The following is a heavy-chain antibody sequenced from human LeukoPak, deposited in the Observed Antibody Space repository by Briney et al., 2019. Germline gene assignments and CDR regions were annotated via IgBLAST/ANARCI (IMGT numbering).Heavy chain of an antibody. V-gene: IGHV1-46*01. CDR1: GYTLTSYY. CDR3: ARGAYYYDSSGYWDFDS. J-gene: IGHJ4*02. CDR2: INPSVVST. D-gene: IGHD3-22*01. Sequence: ASVKVSCKASGYTLTSYYMHWVRQAPGQGLEWMGIINPSVVSTSYAQKFQGRVTMTRDTYTSPVYLELSSLRSEDPGVYSCARGAYYYDSSGYWDFDSWGQGTLVTVSS.